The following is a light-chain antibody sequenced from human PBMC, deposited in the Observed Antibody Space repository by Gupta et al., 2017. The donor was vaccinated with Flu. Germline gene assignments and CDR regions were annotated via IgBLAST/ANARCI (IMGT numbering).Light chain of an antibody. CDR1: QSVGTY. J-gene: IGKJ2*01. V-gene: IGKV3-11*01. CDR2: DAS. Sequence: ETEFTQSTATLSSSPGERATLSCRASQSVGTYLAWYQKKPGQAPRLLIYDASNRATGITARFSGSGSGTEFTITISSMEPEDFAVYYCQKRSNWSPYTFGQGTRLEIK. CDR3: QKRSNWSPYT.